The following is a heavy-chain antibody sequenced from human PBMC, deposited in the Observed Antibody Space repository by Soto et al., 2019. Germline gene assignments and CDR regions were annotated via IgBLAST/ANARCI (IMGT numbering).Heavy chain of an antibody. J-gene: IGHJ6*02. V-gene: IGHV3-30*18. CDR2: ISYDGSNK. CDR1: GFTFSSYG. D-gene: IGHD3-9*01. CDR3: AKEGQYYDILTGYRSYYGMDI. Sequence: QVQLVESGGGVVQPGRSLRLSCAASGFTFSSYGMHWVRQAPGKGLEWVAVISYDGSNKYYADSVKGRFTISRDNSXXPXYLXMNSLRAEDTAVYYCAKEGQYYDILTGYRSYYGMDIWGQGTTVTVSS.